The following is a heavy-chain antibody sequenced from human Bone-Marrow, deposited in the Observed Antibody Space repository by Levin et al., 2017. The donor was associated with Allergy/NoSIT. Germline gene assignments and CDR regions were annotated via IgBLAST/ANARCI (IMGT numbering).Heavy chain of an antibody. J-gene: IGHJ4*02. V-gene: IGHV3-7*04. CDR2: IKQDGSEK. Sequence: GESLKISCAASGFTFSSYWMSWVRQAPGKGLEWVANIKQDGSEKYYVDSVKGRFTISRDNAKNSLYLQMNSLRAEDTAVYYCARALKGFDYWGQGTLVTVSS. CDR1: GFTFSSYW. CDR3: ARALKGFDY.